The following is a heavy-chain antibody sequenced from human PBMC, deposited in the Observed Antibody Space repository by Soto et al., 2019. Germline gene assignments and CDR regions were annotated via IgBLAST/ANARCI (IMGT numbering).Heavy chain of an antibody. Sequence: GGSLRLSWAASGFTFSSYAMSWVRQAPGKGLEWVSAISGSGGSTYYADSVKGRFTISRDNSKNTLYLQMNGLRAEDTAVYYCAKRGSYDLGMDVSGKGTKGTVSS. CDR1: GFTFSSYA. J-gene: IGHJ6*04. CDR3: AKRGSYDLGMDV. D-gene: IGHD3-16*01. CDR2: ISGSGGST. V-gene: IGHV3-23*01.